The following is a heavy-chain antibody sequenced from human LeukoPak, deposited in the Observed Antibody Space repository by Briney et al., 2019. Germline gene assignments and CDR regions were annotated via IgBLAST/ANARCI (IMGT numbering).Heavy chain of an antibody. CDR3: ARVNHYDILTHYGMDV. V-gene: IGHV1-69*13. J-gene: IGHJ6*02. CDR2: IIPIFGTA. Sequence: ASVKVSCKASGGTFSSYAISWVRQAPGQGLEWMGGIIPIFGTANYAQKFQGRVTITADESTSTAYMELSSLRSEDTAVYYCARVNHYDILTHYGMDVWGRGTTVTVSS. CDR1: GGTFSSYA. D-gene: IGHD3-9*01.